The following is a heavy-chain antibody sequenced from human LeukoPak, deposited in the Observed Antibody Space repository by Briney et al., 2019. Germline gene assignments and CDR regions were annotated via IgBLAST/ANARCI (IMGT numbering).Heavy chain of an antibody. CDR2: INPANGAT. V-gene: IGHV1-46*01. CDR1: GYTYTNCY. CDR3: ATAPPSGTYYYFDY. D-gene: IGHD1-26*01. J-gene: IGHJ4*02. Sequence: GASVKVSCKASGYTYTNCYMHWVRQAPGQGLEWMGIINPANGATSYAQKFQGRVTMTRDTSTSIVYMELNSLRSEDTAVYYCATAPPSGTYYYFDYWGRGTLVTVSS.